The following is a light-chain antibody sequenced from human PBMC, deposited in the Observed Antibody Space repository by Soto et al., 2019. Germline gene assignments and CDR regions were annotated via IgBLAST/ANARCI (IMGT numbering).Light chain of an antibody. CDR1: QSVSNY. V-gene: IGKV3D-15*01. Sequence: TLSISPGQRSTVCCRPSQSVSNYYLAWYQQKPGQAPRLLISGASTRATGVPARFSGSGSGTEFTLTITSLQSEDFAVYCCQQYNNWPLTFGPGTRLEI. J-gene: IGKJ5*01. CDR2: GAS. CDR3: QQYNNWPLT.